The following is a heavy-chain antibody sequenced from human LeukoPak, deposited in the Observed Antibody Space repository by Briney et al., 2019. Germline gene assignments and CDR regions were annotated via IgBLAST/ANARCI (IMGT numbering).Heavy chain of an antibody. D-gene: IGHD3-22*01. J-gene: IGHJ4*02. CDR3: ASTYDSSGYYGL. Sequence: GRSLRLSCAASGFTLSQYAMHWVRQAPGKGLEWVAAIWYDGSNDYYADSVKGRFTISRDNSKNTLSLQMNSLRAEDTAVYYCASTYDSSGYYGLWGQGTLVTVSS. CDR1: GFTLSQYA. V-gene: IGHV3-33*01. CDR2: IWYDGSND.